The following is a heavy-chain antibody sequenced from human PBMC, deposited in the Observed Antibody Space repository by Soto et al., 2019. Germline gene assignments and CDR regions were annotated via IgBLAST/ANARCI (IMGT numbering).Heavy chain of an antibody. CDR1: GYTLTELS. D-gene: IGHD2-15*01. J-gene: IGHJ4*02. Sequence: ASVKVSCKVSGYTLTELSMHWVRQAPGKGLEWMGGFDPEDGETIYAQNFQGRVTMTEDTSTDTAYIELSSLRSEDTAVYYCATVPPYCSGGSCYRPPPFFDYWGQGTLVTVSS. CDR2: FDPEDGET. CDR3: ATVPPYCSGGSCYRPPPFFDY. V-gene: IGHV1-24*01.